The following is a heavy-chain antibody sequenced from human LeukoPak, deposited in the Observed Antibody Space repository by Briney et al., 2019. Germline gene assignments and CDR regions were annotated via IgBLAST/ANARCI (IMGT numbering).Heavy chain of an antibody. J-gene: IGHJ4*02. CDR3: ARAGSGIVGATPGADY. CDR1: GGTFSSYA. D-gene: IGHD1-26*01. Sequence: ASVKVSCKASGGTFSSYAISWVRQAPGQGLEWMGRIIPIFGIANYAQKFQGRVTITADKSTSTAYMELSSLRSEDTAVSYCARAGSGIVGATPGADYWGQGTLVTVSS. CDR2: IIPIFGIA. V-gene: IGHV1-69*04.